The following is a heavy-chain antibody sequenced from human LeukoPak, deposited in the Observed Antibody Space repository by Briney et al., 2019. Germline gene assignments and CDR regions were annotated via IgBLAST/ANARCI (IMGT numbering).Heavy chain of an antibody. Sequence: SVKVSCKASGGTFSSYAISWVRQAPGQGLEWMGGIIPIFGTANYAQKFQGRVTITADKSTSTAYMELSSLRSEDTAVYYCARYDYVWGSYRYTFDYWGQGTLVTVSS. CDR2: IIPIFGTA. V-gene: IGHV1-69*06. CDR1: GGTFSSYA. D-gene: IGHD3-16*02. J-gene: IGHJ4*02. CDR3: ARYDYVWGSYRYTFDY.